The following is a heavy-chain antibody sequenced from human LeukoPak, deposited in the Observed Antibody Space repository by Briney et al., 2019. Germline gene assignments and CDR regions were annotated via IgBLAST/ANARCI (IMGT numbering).Heavy chain of an antibody. V-gene: IGHV4-39*01. D-gene: IGHD4-17*01. CDR3: ASLTTVTTRWFDP. Sequence: SETLSLTCTVSGGSISSSSYYWGWIRQPRGKGLEWIGRIYYSGSTYNNPCPKRRVTISVNTSKNQFSLKLSSVTAADTAVYYCASLTTVTTRWFDPWGQGTLVTVSS. J-gene: IGHJ5*02. CDR2: IYYSGST. CDR1: GGSISSSSYY.